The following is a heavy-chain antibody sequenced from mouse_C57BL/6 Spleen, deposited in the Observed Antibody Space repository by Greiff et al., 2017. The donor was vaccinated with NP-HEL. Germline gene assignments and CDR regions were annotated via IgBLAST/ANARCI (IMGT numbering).Heavy chain of an antibody. J-gene: IGHJ1*03. D-gene: IGHD4-1*01. CDR3: ARRTGTPYWYFDV. Sequence: EVKVVESGGGLVKPGGSLKLSCAASGFTFSDYGMHWVRQAPEKGLEWVAYISSGSSTLYYADTVKGSFTISRDNAKNTLFLQMTSLRSEDTAMYYCARRTGTPYWYFDVWGTGTTVTVSS. CDR2: ISSGSSTL. V-gene: IGHV5-17*01. CDR1: GFTFSDYG.